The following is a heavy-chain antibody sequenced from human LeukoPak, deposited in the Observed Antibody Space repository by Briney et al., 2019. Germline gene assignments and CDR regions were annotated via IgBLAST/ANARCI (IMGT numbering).Heavy chain of an antibody. J-gene: IGHJ4*02. Sequence: WASVKVSCKASGYTFTSYGISWVRQAPGQGLEWMGWISAYNGNTNYAQKLQGRVTMTTDTSTSTANMELRSPRSDDTAVYYCARGRTYYGSGSYFDYWGQGTLVTVSS. CDR1: GYTFTSYG. V-gene: IGHV1-18*01. CDR2: ISAYNGNT. CDR3: ARGRTYYGSGSYFDY. D-gene: IGHD3-10*01.